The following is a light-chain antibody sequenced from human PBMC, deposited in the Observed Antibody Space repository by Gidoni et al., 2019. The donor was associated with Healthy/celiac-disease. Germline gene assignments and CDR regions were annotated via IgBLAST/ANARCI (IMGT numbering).Light chain of an antibody. CDR1: SSDVGDYNY. V-gene: IGLV2-14*01. CDR3: SSYTTSSTVV. J-gene: IGLJ2*01. Sequence: QSALTQPASVSGSPGQSITISCIGTSSDVGDYNYVSWYQQPPGKAPKLMIYEVSNRPSGVSNRFSGSKSGNTASLTISGLQAEDEAEYYCSSYTTSSTVVFGGGTKLTVL. CDR2: EVS.